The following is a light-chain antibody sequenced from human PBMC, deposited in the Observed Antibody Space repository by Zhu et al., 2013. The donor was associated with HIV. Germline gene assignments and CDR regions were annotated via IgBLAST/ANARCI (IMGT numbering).Light chain of an antibody. CDR3: QQYDNLPPAAIT. Sequence: DIQMTQSPSSLSASVGDRVTITCQASQDISNYLNWYQQKPGKAPKLLIYDASNLETGVPSRFSGSGSGTDFTFTISSLQPEDIATYHCQQYDNLPPAAITFGGGPRWR. CDR2: DAS. V-gene: IGKV1-33*01. J-gene: IGKJ4*01. CDR1: QDISNY.